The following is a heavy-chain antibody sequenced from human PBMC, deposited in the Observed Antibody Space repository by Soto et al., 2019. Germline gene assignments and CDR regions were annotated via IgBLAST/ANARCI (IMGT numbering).Heavy chain of an antibody. CDR3: ARRGYGMDV. CDR2: IYYSGST. J-gene: IGHJ6*02. V-gene: IGHV4-59*01. CDR1: GGSMSSYY. Sequence: PSETLSLTCTVSGGSMSSYYWSWIRQPPGKGLEWIGYIYYSGSTNYNPSLKSRVTMSVDTPKNQFSLKLSSVTAADTAVYYCARRGYGMDVWGQGTTVTVSS. D-gene: IGHD2-15*01.